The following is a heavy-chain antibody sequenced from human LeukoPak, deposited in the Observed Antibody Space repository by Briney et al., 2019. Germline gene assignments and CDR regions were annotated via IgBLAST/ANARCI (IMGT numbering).Heavy chain of an antibody. Sequence: PGGSLRLSCAASGFTFSTSWMHWVRQVSGKGLVWVARSSDGSSTSYADSVKGRFTISRDNAQNTLYLQMSSLRAEDTAVYYCARAASYYYYYTDVWGKGTTVTVSS. CDR3: ARAASYYYYYTDV. J-gene: IGHJ6*03. CDR1: GFTFSTSW. CDR2: SSDGSST. V-gene: IGHV3-74*01.